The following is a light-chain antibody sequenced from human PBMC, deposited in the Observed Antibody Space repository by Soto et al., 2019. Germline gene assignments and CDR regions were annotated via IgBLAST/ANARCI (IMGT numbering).Light chain of an antibody. Sequence: QSVLTQPPSVSGAPVQRVTISCTGSRSNIGAGYHVHWYQQLPGTAPKLLIYGNNNRPSGVPDRFSGSKSGTSASLAIAGLQAEDEADYYCQSYDSSLSGPVVFGGGTKLTVL. CDR2: GNN. V-gene: IGLV1-40*01. CDR1: RSNIGAGYH. CDR3: QSYDSSLSGPVV. J-gene: IGLJ2*01.